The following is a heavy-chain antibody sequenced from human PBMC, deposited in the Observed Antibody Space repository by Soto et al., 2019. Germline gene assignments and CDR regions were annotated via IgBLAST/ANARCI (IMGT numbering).Heavy chain of an antibody. CDR2: IYYSGST. Sequence: QLQLQESGPGLVKPSETLSLTCTVSGGSISSSSYYWGWIRQPPGKGLEWIGSIYYSGSTYYNPSLKSRVTISVDTSKNQFSLKLSSVTAADTAVYYCARLHYDYYYGMDVWGQGTTVTVSS. CDR3: ARLHYDYYYGMDV. V-gene: IGHV4-39*01. J-gene: IGHJ6*02. CDR1: GGSISSSSYY.